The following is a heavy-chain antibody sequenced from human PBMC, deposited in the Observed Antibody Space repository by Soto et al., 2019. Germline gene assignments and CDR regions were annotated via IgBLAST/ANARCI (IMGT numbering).Heavy chain of an antibody. D-gene: IGHD3-10*01. Sequence: EVQLVQTGGGLIKPGGSLSLSCAASGLTVSDKYMSWVRQAPGKGLEWVSLTYTGGNSYFADSVKGRFIVSRDISKNTLFLHMNSLAAEDTAVYYCAREGYAYGLEFWGQGSLVTVSS. CDR1: GLTVSDKY. V-gene: IGHV3-53*02. CDR3: AREGYAYGLEF. J-gene: IGHJ1*01. CDR2: TYTGGNS.